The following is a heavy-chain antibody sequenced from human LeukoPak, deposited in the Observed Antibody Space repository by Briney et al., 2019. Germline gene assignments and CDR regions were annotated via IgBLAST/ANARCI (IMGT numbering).Heavy chain of an antibody. Sequence: GGSLRLSCAGSGFTFSSYSMIWVRQAPGKGLEWVSYISGGSSYIYYADSVKGRFTISRDNAKMSVYLQMNSLRGEDTAVYYCARSWWTHKNDFDYWGQGTLVTVSS. D-gene: IGHD2-15*01. CDR1: GFTFSSYS. V-gene: IGHV3-21*01. CDR2: ISGGSSYI. J-gene: IGHJ4*02. CDR3: ARSWWTHKNDFDY.